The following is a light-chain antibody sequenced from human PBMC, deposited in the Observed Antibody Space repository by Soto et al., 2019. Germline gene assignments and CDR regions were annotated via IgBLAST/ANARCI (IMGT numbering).Light chain of an antibody. CDR2: AAS. J-gene: IGKJ4*01. V-gene: IGKV1-27*01. CDR1: QGIRNY. CDR3: QKYNSVPS. Sequence: DIQMTQSPSSLSASVGDRVTISCRASQGIRNYVAWYQQRPGKVPKLLIYAASTLQSGVPSRFSVSGSGTDFTLTISSLQPEDVATYYCQKYNSVPSFGGGTKVEIK.